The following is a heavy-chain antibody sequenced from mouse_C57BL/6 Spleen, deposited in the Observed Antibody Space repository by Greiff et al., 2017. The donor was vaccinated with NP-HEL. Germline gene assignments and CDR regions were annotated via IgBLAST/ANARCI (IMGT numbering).Heavy chain of an antibody. CDR1: GYTFTDYY. CDR3: ARENPYGSSVAY. CDR2: INPNNGGT. J-gene: IGHJ3*01. Sequence: VQLQQSGPELVKPGASVKISCKASGYTFTDYYMNWVKQSHGKSLEWIGDINPNNGGTSYNQKFKGKATLTVDKSSSTAYMEIRSLTSEDSAVYYLARENPYGSSVAYWGQGTLVTVSA. D-gene: IGHD1-1*01. V-gene: IGHV1-26*01.